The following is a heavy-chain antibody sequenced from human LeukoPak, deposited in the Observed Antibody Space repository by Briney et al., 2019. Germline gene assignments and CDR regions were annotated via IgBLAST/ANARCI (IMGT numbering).Heavy chain of an antibody. V-gene: IGHV1-2*02. CDR3: ATGGGLLIDY. D-gene: IGHD3-16*01. Sequence: GASVKVSCKASGYTFTDYYMHWVRQAPGQGPEWMGWINPNSGGTNYVQKFQGRVTMTRDTSISTAYMELSRLRSDDTAVYYCATGGGLLIDYWGQGTLVTVSS. J-gene: IGHJ4*02. CDR1: GYTFTDYY. CDR2: INPNSGGT.